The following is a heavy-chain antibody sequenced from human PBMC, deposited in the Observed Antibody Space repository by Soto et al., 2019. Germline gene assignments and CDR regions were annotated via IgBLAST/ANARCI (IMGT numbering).Heavy chain of an antibody. CDR2: IYYSGST. J-gene: IGHJ3*02. CDR1: GGSISSSSYY. Sequence: QLQLQESGPGLVKPSETLSLTCTVSGGSISSSSYYWGWIRQPPGKGLEWIGTIYYSGSTYYNPSLKSRVTISVDTSNNQFSLKPSSVTAADTAVYYCARQGSGSYNAFDIWGQGTVVTVSS. D-gene: IGHD1-26*01. V-gene: IGHV4-39*01. CDR3: ARQGSGSYNAFDI.